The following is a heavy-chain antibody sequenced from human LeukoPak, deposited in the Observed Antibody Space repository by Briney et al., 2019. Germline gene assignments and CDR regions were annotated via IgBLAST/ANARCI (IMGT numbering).Heavy chain of an antibody. CDR3: ARDYSGSYGGE. CDR2: INYSRST. CDR1: GGSISSSSCY. V-gene: IGHV4-39*07. Sequence: SETLSLTCTVSGGSISSSSCYWGWHPQPQGRGLESIGTINYSRSTYYYPSLKSRVTISLDTSKNQFSLKLSSVTAADTAVYYCARDYSGSYGGEWGQGTLVSVSS. D-gene: IGHD1-26*01. J-gene: IGHJ4*02.